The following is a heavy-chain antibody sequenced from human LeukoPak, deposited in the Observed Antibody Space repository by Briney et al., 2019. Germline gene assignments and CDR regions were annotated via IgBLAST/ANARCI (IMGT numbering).Heavy chain of an antibody. J-gene: IGHJ4*02. CDR1: GGSLRSGGYS. D-gene: IGHD3-10*01. CDR3: ESGTQQQWSSF. CDR2: INHSGST. V-gene: IGHV4-30-2*01. Sequence: SQTLSLTCAVSGGSLRSGGYSWSWIRQPPGKGLEWIGEINHSGSTNYNPSLKSRVTISVDTSKNQFSLKLSSVTAADTAVYYCESGTQQQWSSFWGQGTLVTVSS.